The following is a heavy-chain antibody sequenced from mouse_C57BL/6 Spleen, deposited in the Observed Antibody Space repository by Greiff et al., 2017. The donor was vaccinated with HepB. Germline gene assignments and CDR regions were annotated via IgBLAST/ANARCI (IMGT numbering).Heavy chain of an antibody. Sequence: QVHVKQSGAELVRPGASVKLSCKASGYTFTDYYINWVKQRPGQGLEWIARIYPGSGNTYYNEKFKGKATLTAEKSSSTAYMQLSSLTSEDSAVYFCARSSGYVQVGYFDVWGTGTTVTVSS. CDR3: ARSSGYVQVGYFDV. D-gene: IGHD3-2*02. CDR2: IYPGSGNT. CDR1: GYTFTDYY. J-gene: IGHJ1*03. V-gene: IGHV1-76*01.